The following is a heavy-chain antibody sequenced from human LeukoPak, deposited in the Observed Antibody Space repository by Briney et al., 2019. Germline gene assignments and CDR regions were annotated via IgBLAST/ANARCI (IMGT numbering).Heavy chain of an antibody. Sequence: SETLSLTCTVSGGSISSGNYYWSWIRKPAGKGLEWIGSIYYSGSTYYNPSLKSRVTISVDTSKNQFSLKLSSVTAADTAVYHCARVRGVTHFDYWGQGTLVTVSS. D-gene: IGHD3-10*01. J-gene: IGHJ4*02. CDR2: IYYSGST. CDR1: GGSISSGNYY. V-gene: IGHV4-39*07. CDR3: ARVRGVTHFDY.